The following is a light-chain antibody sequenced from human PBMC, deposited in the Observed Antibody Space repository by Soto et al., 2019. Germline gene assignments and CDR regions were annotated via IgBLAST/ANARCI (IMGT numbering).Light chain of an antibody. CDR2: KAS. Sequence: DIRMTQYPSTLSGSVGDRVTITCRASQTISSWLAWYQQKPGKAPKLLIYKASTLKSGVPSRFSDSGSGTEFALTISSLQPDDFATYYCQHYNRYSEPFGQGTKVELK. V-gene: IGKV1-5*03. CDR3: QHYNRYSEP. CDR1: QTISSW. J-gene: IGKJ1*01.